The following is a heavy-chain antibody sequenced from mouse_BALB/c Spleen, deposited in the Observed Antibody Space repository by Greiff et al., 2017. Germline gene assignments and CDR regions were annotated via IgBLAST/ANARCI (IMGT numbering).Heavy chain of an antibody. CDR2: IYPSDSYT. J-gene: IGHJ1*01. V-gene: IGHV1-69*02. CDR1: GYTFTSYW. D-gene: IGHD1-1*01. Sequence: VQLQQPGAELVRPGASVKLSCKASGYTFTSYWINWVKQRPGQGLEWIGNIYPSDSYTNYNQKFKDKATLTVDKSSSTAYMQLSSPTSEDSAVYYCTRSGGSSYWYFDVWGAGTTVTVSS. CDR3: TRSGGSSYWYFDV.